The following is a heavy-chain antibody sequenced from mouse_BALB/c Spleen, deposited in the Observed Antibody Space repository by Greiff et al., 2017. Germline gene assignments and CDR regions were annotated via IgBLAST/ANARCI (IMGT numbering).Heavy chain of an antibody. Sequence: DVMLVESGGGLVKPGGSLKLSCAASGFTFSSYTMSWVRQTPEKRLEWVATISSGGSYTYYPDSVKGRFTISRDNAKNTLYLQMSSLKSEDTAMYYCTRDDYYGSSGYAMDYWGQGTSVTVSS. CDR2: ISSGGSYT. CDR3: TRDDYYGSSGYAMDY. J-gene: IGHJ4*01. CDR1: GFTFSSYT. D-gene: IGHD1-1*01. V-gene: IGHV5-6-4*01.